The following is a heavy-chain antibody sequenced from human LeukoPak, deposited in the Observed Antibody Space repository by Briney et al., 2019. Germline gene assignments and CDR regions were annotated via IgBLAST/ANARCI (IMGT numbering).Heavy chain of an antibody. CDR2: IYHGGST. CDR1: GDSISSGGYY. D-gene: IGHD2-2*01. J-gene: IGHJ5*02. V-gene: IGHV4-30-2*01. Sequence: SETLSLTCTVSGDSISSGGYYWSWIRQPPGKGLEWIGYIYHGGSTYYNPSLKSRVTISVDRSKNQLSLKLSSVTAADTAVYYCARIVPAALGAWFDPWGQGTLVTVSS. CDR3: ARIVPAALGAWFDP.